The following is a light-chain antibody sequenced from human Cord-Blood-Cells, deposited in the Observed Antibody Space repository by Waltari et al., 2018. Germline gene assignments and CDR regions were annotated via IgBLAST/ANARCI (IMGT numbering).Light chain of an antibody. Sequence: EIVMMQSPATLSVSPGERATLSCRASQRVSSNLAWYQQKPGQAPRLLIYGASTRATGIPAMFSGSGSGTEFTLTISSLQSEDFAVYYCQQYNNWWTFGQGTKVEIK. CDR2: GAS. CDR1: QRVSSN. CDR3: QQYNNWWT. V-gene: IGKV3-15*01. J-gene: IGKJ1*01.